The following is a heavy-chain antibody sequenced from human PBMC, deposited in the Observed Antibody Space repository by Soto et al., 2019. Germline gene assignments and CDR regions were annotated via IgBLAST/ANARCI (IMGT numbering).Heavy chain of an antibody. V-gene: IGHV3-43*01. CDR1: GFTFDDYF. CDR2: ISWDGGRT. D-gene: IGHD4-17*01. Sequence: GGSLRLSCAASGFTFDDYFMYWVRQAPGKGLEWVSFISWDGGRTHYADSVKGRFTISRDNSKNTLYLQMNSLRAEDTAVYYCAKDRRSRTAYNWFDPWGQGTLVTVSS. CDR3: AKDRRSRTAYNWFDP. J-gene: IGHJ5*02.